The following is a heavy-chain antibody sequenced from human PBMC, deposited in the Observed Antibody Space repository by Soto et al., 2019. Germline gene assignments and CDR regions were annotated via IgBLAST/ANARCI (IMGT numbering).Heavy chain of an antibody. D-gene: IGHD3-10*01. CDR3: ARDGSYYYGSGSYPPWFDP. V-gene: IGHV3-30-3*01. CDR1: GFTFSSYA. J-gene: IGHJ5*02. CDR2: ISYDGSNK. Sequence: PGGSLRLSCAASGFTFSSYAMHWVRQAPGKGLEWVAVISYDGSNKYYADSVKGRFTISRDNSKNTLCLQMNSLRAEDTAVYYCARDGSYYYGSGSYPPWFDPWGQGTLVTVSS.